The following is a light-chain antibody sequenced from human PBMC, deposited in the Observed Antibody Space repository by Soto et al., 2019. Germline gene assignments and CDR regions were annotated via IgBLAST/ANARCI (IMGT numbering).Light chain of an antibody. J-gene: IGKJ1*01. Sequence: EIVLTQSPASLSLSPGERATLSCRASQSVDSYLVWYQQKPGQAPRLLIFGASNRAAGIPARFSGSGSGTDFTLTINSLEPDDFAAYYCQQYGSSGTFGQGTKVDIK. CDR3: QQYGSSGT. V-gene: IGKV3-11*01. CDR1: QSVDSY. CDR2: GAS.